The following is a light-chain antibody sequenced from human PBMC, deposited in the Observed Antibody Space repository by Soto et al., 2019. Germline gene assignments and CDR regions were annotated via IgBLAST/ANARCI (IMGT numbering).Light chain of an antibody. CDR3: QRYGSSPLYT. Sequence: EIVLTQSPSIPSLSPGERATLSCRASQSVSSSYLAWYQQKPGQAPRLLIYGASSRATGIPDRFSGSGSGTDFTLTISRLEPEDLAVYYCQRYGSSPLYTFGQGTKLEIK. CDR2: GAS. J-gene: IGKJ2*01. CDR1: QSVSSSY. V-gene: IGKV3-20*01.